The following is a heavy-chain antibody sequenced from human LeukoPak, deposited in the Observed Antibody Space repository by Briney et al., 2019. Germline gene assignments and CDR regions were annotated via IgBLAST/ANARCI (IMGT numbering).Heavy chain of an antibody. CDR3: ATSKYSGSY. CDR1: GFTFSSYA. V-gene: IGHV3-30*04. CDR2: ISYDGSNK. J-gene: IGHJ4*02. D-gene: IGHD1-26*01. Sequence: PGGSLRLSCAASGFTFSSYAMHWVRQAPGKGLEWVAVISYDGSNKYYADSVKGRFTISRDNSKNTLNLQMNSLRAEDTAVYYCATSKYSGSYWGQGTLVTVSS.